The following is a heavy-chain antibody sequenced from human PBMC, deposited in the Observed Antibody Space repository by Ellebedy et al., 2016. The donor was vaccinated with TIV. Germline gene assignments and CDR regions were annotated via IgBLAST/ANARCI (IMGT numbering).Heavy chain of an antibody. CDR1: GFRFSSSA. D-gene: IGHD3-10*01. J-gene: IGHJ1*01. Sequence: GESLKIPCAISGFRFSSSAMTWVRQAPGKGLDWVSIISGRGDQTYYADSVKGRFNISRDNSMNTLFLQMNSLRVDDTAVYYCAKVDAYYGSGSYEAWGQGALVTVS. CDR3: AKVDAYYGSGSYEA. V-gene: IGHV3-23*01. CDR2: ISGRGDQT.